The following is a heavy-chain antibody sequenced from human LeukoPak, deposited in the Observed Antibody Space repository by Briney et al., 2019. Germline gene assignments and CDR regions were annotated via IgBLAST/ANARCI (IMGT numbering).Heavy chain of an antibody. Sequence: SETLSLTCAVYGGSFSGYYWSWIRQPPGKGLEWIGEINHSGSTNYNPSLKSRVTISVDTSKNQFSLELSSVTAADTAVYYCARAPGAMVRGVIPYYYYGMDVWGQGTTVTVPS. V-gene: IGHV4-34*01. CDR1: GGSFSGYY. CDR2: INHSGST. J-gene: IGHJ6*02. D-gene: IGHD3-10*01. CDR3: ARAPGAMVRGVIPYYYYGMDV.